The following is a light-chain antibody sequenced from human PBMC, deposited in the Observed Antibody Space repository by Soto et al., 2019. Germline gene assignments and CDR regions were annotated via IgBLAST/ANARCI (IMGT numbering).Light chain of an antibody. CDR2: DAS. V-gene: IGKV3-11*01. CDR1: QNINNF. CDR3: QHRGR. J-gene: IGKJ1*01. Sequence: VLTQSPATLSLSPGDRATLSCRAGQNINNFIAWYQHKPGQAPRLLIYDASNRATGIPGRFSGSGSGTDFTHTITSLESEDFAVYYCQHRGRFGQGTKVDIK.